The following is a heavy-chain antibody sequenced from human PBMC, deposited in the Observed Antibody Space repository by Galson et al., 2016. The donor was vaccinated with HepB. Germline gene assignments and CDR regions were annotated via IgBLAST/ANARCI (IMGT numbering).Heavy chain of an antibody. D-gene: IGHD3-22*01. CDR1: GGSISNYY. J-gene: IGHJ5*02. CDR3: ARRRYYYDSSGSYYDWFDP. V-gene: IGHV4-59*08. CDR2: IYYSGST. Sequence: SETLSLTCTVSGGSISNYYWSWIRQPPGKGLEWIGYIYYSGSTNYNPSLKSRVTISVDTSKNQFSLKLSSVTAADTAVYYCARRRYYYDSSGSYYDWFDPWGQGTLVTVSS.